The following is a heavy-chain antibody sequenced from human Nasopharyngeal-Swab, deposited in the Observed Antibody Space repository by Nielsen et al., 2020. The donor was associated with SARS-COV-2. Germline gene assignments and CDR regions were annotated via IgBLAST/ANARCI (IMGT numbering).Heavy chain of an antibody. Sequence: GGSLRLSCAASGFTFSSYGMHWVRQAPGKGLEWVAVIWYDGSNKYYADSVKGRFTISRDNSKNTLYLQMNSLRAEDTAVYYCARDCRTYYYDSSGYYASYYYGMDVWGQGTTVTVSS. CDR1: GFTFSSYG. D-gene: IGHD3-22*01. J-gene: IGHJ6*02. CDR2: IWYDGSNK. CDR3: ARDCRTYYYDSSGYYASYYYGMDV. V-gene: IGHV3-33*01.